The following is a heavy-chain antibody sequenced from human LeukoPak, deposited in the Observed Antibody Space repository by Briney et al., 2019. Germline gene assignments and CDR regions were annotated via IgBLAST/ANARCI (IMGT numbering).Heavy chain of an antibody. CDR1: GGSISDYY. D-gene: IGHD7-27*01. J-gene: IGHJ4*02. Sequence: SETVSLTCTVSGGSISDYYWSWIRQPPGKGLEWIGYFSNSGTNYYNPSLKGRVTMSVDTSNNQFSLKLSSVTAADTAVYYCARGSNWGDYWGQGTLVTVCS. CDR3: ARGSNWGDY. CDR2: FSNSGTN. V-gene: IGHV4-59*12.